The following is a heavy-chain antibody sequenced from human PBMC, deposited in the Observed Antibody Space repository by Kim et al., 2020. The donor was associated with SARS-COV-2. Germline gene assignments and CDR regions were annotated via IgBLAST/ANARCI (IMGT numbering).Heavy chain of an antibody. V-gene: IGHV1-46*01. D-gene: IGHD3-10*01. Sequence: ASVKVSCKASGYTFTSYYMHWVRQAPGQGLEWMGIINPSGGSTSYAQKFQGRVTMTRDTSTSTVYMELSSLRSEDTAVYYCARGPALLWFGDTVGVFDYWGQGTLVTVSS. CDR1: GYTFTSYY. CDR2: INPSGGST. J-gene: IGHJ4*02. CDR3: ARGPALLWFGDTVGVFDY.